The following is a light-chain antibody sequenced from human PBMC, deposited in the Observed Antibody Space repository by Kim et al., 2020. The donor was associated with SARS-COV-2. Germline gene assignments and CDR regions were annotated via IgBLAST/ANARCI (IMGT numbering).Light chain of an antibody. CDR1: SSDVGGHNY. V-gene: IGLV2-11*01. J-gene: IGLJ1*01. CDR2: DVS. CDR3: CSHAGSNTKV. Sequence: QSALTQPRSLSGSPGQSVTISCTGTSSDVGGHNYVSWYQQRPGKAPHLMIYDVSKRPSGVPDRFSGSKSGNTASLTISGLQADDEADYYCCSHAGSNTKVFGSGTKVTVL.